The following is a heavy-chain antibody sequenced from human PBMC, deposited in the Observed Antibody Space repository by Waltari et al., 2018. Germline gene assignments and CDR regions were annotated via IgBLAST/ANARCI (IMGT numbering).Heavy chain of an antibody. CDR2: INTDGSDT. D-gene: IGHD4-4*01. V-gene: IGHV3-74*03. CDR3: ARAYSGKKNPKES. CDR1: GFTFSSHR. Sequence: EVQLVESGGGLVQPGGSLRLSCAASGFTFSSHRMHWVRQAPGKGLVWVSRINTDGSDTAYADSVRGRFTISRDNAKNTLFLQMNSLRVEDTAVYYCARAYSGKKNPKESWGQGTLVTVSS. J-gene: IGHJ5*02.